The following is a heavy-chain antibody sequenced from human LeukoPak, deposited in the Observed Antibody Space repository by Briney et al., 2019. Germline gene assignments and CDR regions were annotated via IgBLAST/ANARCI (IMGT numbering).Heavy chain of an antibody. CDR1: GYTFTGYY. CDR3: ARRVDGYGVGPFDY. V-gene: IGHV1-2*02. Sequence: ASVKVSCKASGYTFTGYYMHWVRQAPGQGLEWMGWINPNSGGTNYAQKFQGRVTMTRDTSISTAYMELSRLRSDDTAVYYCARRVDGYGVGPFDYWGQGTLVTVSS. D-gene: IGHD5-24*01. J-gene: IGHJ4*02. CDR2: INPNSGGT.